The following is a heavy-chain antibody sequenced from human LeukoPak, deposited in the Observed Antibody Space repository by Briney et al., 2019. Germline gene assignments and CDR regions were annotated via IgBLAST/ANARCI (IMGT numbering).Heavy chain of an antibody. D-gene: IGHD6-19*01. CDR3: ARLRWIAVARHYMDV. Sequence: PGGSLRLSCAASGFTFSDYYMSWIRQAPGKGLEWVSYISSSSSTIYYADSVKGRFTISRDNAKNSLYLQMNSLRAEDTAVYYCARLRWIAVARHYMDVWGKGTTVTVSS. V-gene: IGHV3-11*04. CDR1: GFTFSDYY. J-gene: IGHJ6*03. CDR2: ISSSSSTI.